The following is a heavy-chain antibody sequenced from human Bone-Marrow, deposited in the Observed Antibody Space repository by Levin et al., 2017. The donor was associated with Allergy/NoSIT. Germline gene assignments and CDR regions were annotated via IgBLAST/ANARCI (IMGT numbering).Heavy chain of an antibody. V-gene: IGHV5-10-1*01. CDR2: IDPSDSYT. D-gene: IGHD4-17*01. J-gene: IGHJ6*03. CDR1: GYSFTSYW. CDR3: ASSDYGDSDYYYYYMDV. Sequence: RGESLKISCKGSGYSFTSYWISWVRQMPGKGLEWMGRIDPSDSYTNYSPSFQGHVTISADKSISTAYLQWSSLKASDTAMYYCASSDYGDSDYYYYYMDVWGKGTTVTVSS.